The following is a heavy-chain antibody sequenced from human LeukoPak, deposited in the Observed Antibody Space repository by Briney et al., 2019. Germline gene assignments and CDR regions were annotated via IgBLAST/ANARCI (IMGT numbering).Heavy chain of an antibody. Sequence: ASLKVSCMASGYTFTSYAINWVRQAPGQGLEWMAWINTNTGNPTYAQGFTGRFVFSLDTSVSTAYLQISSLKAEDTAVYYCARSAAGDTAMLDYWGQGTLVTVSS. CDR3: ARSAAGDTAMLDY. V-gene: IGHV7-4-1*02. CDR2: INTNTGNP. D-gene: IGHD5-18*01. CDR1: GYTFTSYA. J-gene: IGHJ4*02.